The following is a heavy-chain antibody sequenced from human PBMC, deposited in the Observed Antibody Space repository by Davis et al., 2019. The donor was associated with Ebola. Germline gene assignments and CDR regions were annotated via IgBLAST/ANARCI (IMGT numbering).Heavy chain of an antibody. CDR2: INTNTGNP. CDR1: GYKLTSSA. D-gene: IGHD3-10*01. Sequence: ASVKVSCKASGYKLTSSAMNWVRQAPGQGLEWMGWINTNTGNPTYAQGFTGRFVFSLDTSVSTTYLQISSLKAEDTAIYYCARDRGNFDYWGQGTLVTVSS. CDR3: ARDRGNFDY. V-gene: IGHV7-4-1*02. J-gene: IGHJ4*02.